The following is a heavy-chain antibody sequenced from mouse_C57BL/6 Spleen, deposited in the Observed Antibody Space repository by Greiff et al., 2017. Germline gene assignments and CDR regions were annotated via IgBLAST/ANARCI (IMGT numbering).Heavy chain of an antibody. J-gene: IGHJ3*01. CDR3: ARNWRANSNYVWFAY. D-gene: IGHD2-5*01. CDR1: GFSLTSYG. CDR2: IWSGGST. Sequence: VHLVESGPGLVQPSQSLSITCTVSGFSLTSYGVHWVRQSPGKGLEWLGVIWSGGSTDYNAAFISRLSISKDNSKSQVFFKMNSLQADDTAIYYCARNWRANSNYVWFAYWGQGTLVTVSA. V-gene: IGHV2-2*01.